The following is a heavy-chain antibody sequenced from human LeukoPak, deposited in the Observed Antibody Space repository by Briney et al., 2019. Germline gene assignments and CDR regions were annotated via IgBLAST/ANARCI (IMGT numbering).Heavy chain of an antibody. J-gene: IGHJ3*02. V-gene: IGHV4-31*03. CDR3: AARPLGMVRGVDYAFDI. D-gene: IGHD3-10*01. CDR1: GGSISSGSYY. CDR2: IYYSGST. Sequence: PSETLSLTCTVSGGSISSGSYYWSWIRQHPGKGLEWIGYIYYSGSTYYNPSLKSRVTISVDTSKNQFSLKLSSVTAADTAVYYCAARPLGMVRGVDYAFDIWGQGTMVTVSS.